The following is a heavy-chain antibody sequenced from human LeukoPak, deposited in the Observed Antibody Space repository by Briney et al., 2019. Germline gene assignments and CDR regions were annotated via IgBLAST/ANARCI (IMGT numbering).Heavy chain of an antibody. CDR2: IIPIFGTA. CDR1: GGTFSSYA. V-gene: IGHV1-69*13. Sequence: SVKVSCKASGGTFSSYAISWVRQAPGQGLEWMGGIIPIFGTANYAQKFQGRVTITADESTSTAYMELSSLRSEDTAVYYCARSVPSTSWSYYYYYYMDVWGKGITVTVSS. CDR3: ARSVPSTSWSYYYYYYMDV. J-gene: IGHJ6*03. D-gene: IGHD2-2*01.